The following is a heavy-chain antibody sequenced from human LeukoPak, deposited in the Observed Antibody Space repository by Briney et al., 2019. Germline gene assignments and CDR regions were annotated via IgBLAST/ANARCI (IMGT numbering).Heavy chain of an antibody. D-gene: IGHD5-24*01. Sequence: ASVKVSCKASGYTFTDYYMCWVRQAPGQGLEWMGWINPNSGGTNYAQKFQGRVTMTRDTSLSTAYMELSSLRSDDTAVYYCAKDRRAEIGVNYFDYWGQGTLVTVSS. CDR3: AKDRRAEIGVNYFDY. J-gene: IGHJ4*02. CDR1: GYTFTDYY. V-gene: IGHV1-2*02. CDR2: INPNSGGT.